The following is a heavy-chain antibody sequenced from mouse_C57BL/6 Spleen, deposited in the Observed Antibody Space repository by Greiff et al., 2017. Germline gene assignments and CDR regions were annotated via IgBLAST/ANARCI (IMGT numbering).Heavy chain of an antibody. CDR1: GYTFTSYW. V-gene: IGHV1-64*01. CDR3: ARTKNWDYDGYYVGY. Sequence: QVQLQQPGAELVKPGASVKLSCKASGYTFTSYWMHWVKQRPGQGLEWIGMIHPNSGSTNYNEKFKSKATLTVDKSSSTAYMQLSSLTSEDSAVYYCARTKNWDYDGYYVGYWGQGTTLTVSS. J-gene: IGHJ2*01. CDR2: IHPNSGST. D-gene: IGHD2-3*01.